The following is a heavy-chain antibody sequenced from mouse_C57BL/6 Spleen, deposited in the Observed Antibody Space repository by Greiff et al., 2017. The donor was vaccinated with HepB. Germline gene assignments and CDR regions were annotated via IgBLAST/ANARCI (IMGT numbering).Heavy chain of an antibody. CDR3: TTIYYGNYVYFDY. J-gene: IGHJ2*01. Sequence: EVKLMESGEGLVKPGGSLKLSCAASGFTFSSYAMSWVRQTPEKRLEWVAYISSGGDYIYYADTVKGRFTISRDNARNTLYLQMSSLKSEDTAMYYCTTIYYGNYVYFDYWGQGTTLTVSS. D-gene: IGHD2-1*01. V-gene: IGHV5-9-1*02. CDR1: GFTFSSYA. CDR2: ISSGGDYI.